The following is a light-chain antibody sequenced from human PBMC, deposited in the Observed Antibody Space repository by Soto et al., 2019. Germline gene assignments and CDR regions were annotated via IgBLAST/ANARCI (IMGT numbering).Light chain of an antibody. CDR2: DAS. J-gene: IGKJ4*01. Sequence: ELAVTQSPATLSVSPWERATLACRASQSVSSYLAWYQQKPGQAPKLLIYDASSRPTGIPDRFSGGGSGTDFTLTISRLEPEDFAVYYCQQSSSYPLTFGGGTKVDIK. CDR3: QQSSSYPLT. V-gene: IGKV3-20*01. CDR1: QSVSSY.